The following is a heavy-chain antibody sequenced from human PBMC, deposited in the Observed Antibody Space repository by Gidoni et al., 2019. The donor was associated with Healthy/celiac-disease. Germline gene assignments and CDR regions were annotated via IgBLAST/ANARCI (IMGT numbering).Heavy chain of an antibody. J-gene: IGHJ4*02. D-gene: IGHD6-6*01. V-gene: IGHV3-73*02. CDR3: TRGYSSSSSFDY. CDR2: IRSKANSYAT. Sequence: EVQLVESGGGLVQPGGSLKLSFAASGFTFSGSAMHCVRQASGKGLEWVGRIRSKANSYATAYAASVKGRFTISRDDSKNTAYLQMNSLKTEDTAVYYCTRGYSSSSSFDYWGQGTLVTVSS. CDR1: GFTFSGSA.